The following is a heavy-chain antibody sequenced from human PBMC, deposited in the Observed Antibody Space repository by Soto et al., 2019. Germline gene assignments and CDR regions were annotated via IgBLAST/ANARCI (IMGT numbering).Heavy chain of an antibody. CDR2: INHSGST. CDR3: ARGRGSYSSGWSVGYYGMDV. J-gene: IGHJ6*02. D-gene: IGHD6-19*01. V-gene: IGHV4-34*01. Sequence: SETLSLTCAVYGGSFSGYYWSWIRQPPGKGLEWIGEINHSGSTNYNPSLKSRVTISVDTSKNQFSLKLSSVTAADTAVYYCARGRGSYSSGWSVGYYGMDVWGQGTTVTVSS. CDR1: GGSFSGYY.